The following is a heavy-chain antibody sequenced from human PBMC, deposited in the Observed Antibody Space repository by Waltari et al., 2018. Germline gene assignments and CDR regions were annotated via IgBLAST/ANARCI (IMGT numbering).Heavy chain of an antibody. CDR2: IYYSGST. CDR3: ARQARSYDFWSGYQRQYGMDV. D-gene: IGHD3-3*01. Sequence: QLQLQESGPGLVKPSETLSLTCTVSGGSISSSSYYWGWIRHPPGKGRGWIGSIYYSGSTYYNPALKSRVTISVDTSKNQFSLKLSSVTAADTAVYYCARQARSYDFWSGYQRQYGMDVWGQGTTVTVSS. J-gene: IGHJ6*02. CDR1: GGSISSSSYY. V-gene: IGHV4-39*01.